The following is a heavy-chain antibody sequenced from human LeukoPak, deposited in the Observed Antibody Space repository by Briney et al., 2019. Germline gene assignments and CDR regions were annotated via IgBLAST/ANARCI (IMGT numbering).Heavy chain of an antibody. CDR1: GFRFSSYA. CDR3: AKRGAEVGTTVAPGDY. J-gene: IGHJ4*02. Sequence: GSLRLSCAASGFRFSSYAMSWVRQAPGKGLEWVSAISGSGGSTYYADSVKGRFTISRDNSKNTLYLQMNSLRAEDTAVYYCAKRGAEVGTTVAPGDYWGQGTLVTVSS. V-gene: IGHV3-23*01. D-gene: IGHD1-26*01. CDR2: ISGSGGST.